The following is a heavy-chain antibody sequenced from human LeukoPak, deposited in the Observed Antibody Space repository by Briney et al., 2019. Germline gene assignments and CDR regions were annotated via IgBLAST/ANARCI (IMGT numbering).Heavy chain of an antibody. Sequence: GESLEVSCKGSGYSFTNYWISWVRQMPGKGLEWMGRIDPSDSYTNYSPSFQGHVTISTDKSIRTAYLQWGSLKASDTAKYYCARHQQWLVPDYWGQGTLVTVSS. CDR1: GYSFTNYW. CDR3: ARHQQWLVPDY. J-gene: IGHJ4*01. D-gene: IGHD6-19*01. CDR2: IDPSDSYT. V-gene: IGHV5-10-1*01.